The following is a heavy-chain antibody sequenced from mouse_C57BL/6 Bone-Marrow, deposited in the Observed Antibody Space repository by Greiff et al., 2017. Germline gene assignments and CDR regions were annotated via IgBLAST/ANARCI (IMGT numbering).Heavy chain of an antibody. Sequence: QVQLQQSGAELVRPGTSVKMSCKASGYTFTNYWIGWAKQRPGHGLEWIGDIYPGGGYTKYNEKFKGKATLTADKSSSTAYMQFSSLTSEDSAIYYCARLGNYAMDYWGQGTSVTVSS. CDR2: IYPGGGYT. CDR1: GYTFTNYW. V-gene: IGHV1-63*01. J-gene: IGHJ4*01. CDR3: ARLGNYAMDY.